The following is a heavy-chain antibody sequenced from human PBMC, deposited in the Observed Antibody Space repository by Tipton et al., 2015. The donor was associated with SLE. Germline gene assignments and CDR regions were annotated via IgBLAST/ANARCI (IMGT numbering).Heavy chain of an antibody. J-gene: IGHJ4*02. V-gene: IGHV3-21*03. CDR3: ARLRGGEYFFDY. Sequence: SLRLSCEASGFTFSDYWMTWVRQAPGRGLEWVSSVSSSSSYIYYADSLKGRFTVSRDNAKHSLYLQMNSLRAEDTAVYYCARLRGGEYFFDYWGQGTLVTVSS. CDR1: GFTFSDYW. CDR2: VSSSSSYI. D-gene: IGHD3-16*01.